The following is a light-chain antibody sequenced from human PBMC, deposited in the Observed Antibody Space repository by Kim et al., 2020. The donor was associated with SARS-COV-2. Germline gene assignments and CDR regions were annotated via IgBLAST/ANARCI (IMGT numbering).Light chain of an antibody. CDR2: TDD. CDR3: ATWDDSLDVWM. CDR1: TSNIGRNT. J-gene: IGLJ3*02. Sequence: GQRVTISCSGSTSNIGRNTVNWYQQFPGTAPHLLIDTDDRRPSGVSDRVSCSKSGTSASLAISALRSEDEADYYCATWDDSLDVWMFGGGTQLTVL. V-gene: IGLV1-44*01.